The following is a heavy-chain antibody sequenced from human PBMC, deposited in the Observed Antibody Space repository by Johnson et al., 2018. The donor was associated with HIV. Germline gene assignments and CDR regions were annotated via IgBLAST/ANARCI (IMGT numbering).Heavy chain of an antibody. CDR1: GFTFSSYG. D-gene: IGHD6-19*01. Sequence: QVQLVESGGGVVQPGRSLRLSCAASGFTFSSYGMHWVRQAPGKGLEWVAVLYSGGSTYYADSVKGRFTISRDNSKNTLYLQMDSLRAEDTAVYYCARAGAVGFDAFDIWGQGTMVTVSS. V-gene: IGHV3-NL1*01. CDR2: LYSGGST. J-gene: IGHJ3*02. CDR3: ARAGAVGFDAFDI.